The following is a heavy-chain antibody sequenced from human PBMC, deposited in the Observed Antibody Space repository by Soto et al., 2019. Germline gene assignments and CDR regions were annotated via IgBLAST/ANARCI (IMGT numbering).Heavy chain of an antibody. CDR2: IIPIFGTA. V-gene: IGHV1-69*13. CDR1: GGTFSSYA. J-gene: IGHJ4*02. D-gene: IGHD3-22*01. CDR3: ASGTTYPQAYYYDSSGSNPPDY. Sequence: SVKVSCKASGGTFSSYAISWVRQAPGQGLEWMGGIIPIFGTANYAQKFQGRVTITADESTSTAYMELSSLRSEDTAVYYCASGTTYPQAYYYDSSGSNPPDYWGQGTL.